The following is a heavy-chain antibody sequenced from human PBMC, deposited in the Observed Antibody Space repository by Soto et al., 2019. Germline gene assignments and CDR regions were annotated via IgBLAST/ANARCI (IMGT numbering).Heavy chain of an antibody. CDR2: IYHSGST. J-gene: IGHJ4*02. D-gene: IGHD4-4*01. Sequence: QLQLQESGSGLVKPSQTLSLTCAVSGGSISSGGYSWSWIRQPPGKCLEWIGYIYHSGSTYYNPSLKSRVAISVDRSKNQFALKLSSVTAADRAVYYCARGMTTVTTLDYWGQGTLVTVSS. CDR1: GGSISSGGYS. V-gene: IGHV4-30-2*01. CDR3: ARGMTTVTTLDY.